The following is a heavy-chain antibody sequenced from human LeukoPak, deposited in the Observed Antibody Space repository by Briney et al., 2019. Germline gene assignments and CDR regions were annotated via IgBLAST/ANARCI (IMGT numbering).Heavy chain of an antibody. CDR2: ISYDGSNK. CDR1: GFTFSSYA. D-gene: IGHD3-10*01. Sequence: HSGGSLRLSCAASGFTFSSYAMHWVRQAPGKGLEWVAVISYDGSNKYYADSVKGRFTISRDNAKNTLYLQMNSLRAEDTAVYYCARGGITMVRGVSDYYYYYYMDVWGKGTTVTISS. J-gene: IGHJ6*03. CDR3: ARGGITMVRGVSDYYYYYYMDV. V-gene: IGHV3-30*04.